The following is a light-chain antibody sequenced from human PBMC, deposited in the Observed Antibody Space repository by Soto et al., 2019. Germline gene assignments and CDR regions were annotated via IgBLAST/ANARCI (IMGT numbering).Light chain of an antibody. CDR2: GAS. V-gene: IGKV3-20*01. J-gene: IGKJ1*01. CDR1: RSFSTTY. Sequence: EIVLTQSPGTLSLSPGDRATLSCRASRSFSTTYLAWYQQKPVQAPRLLIYGASTRATGIPDRFSGSGSGTDFTLTISRLEAEDSAVYYCQQYGGSPKFCQGTKVEIK. CDR3: QQYGGSPK.